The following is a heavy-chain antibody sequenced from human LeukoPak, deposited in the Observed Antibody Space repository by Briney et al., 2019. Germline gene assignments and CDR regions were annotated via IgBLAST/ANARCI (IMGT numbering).Heavy chain of an antibody. V-gene: IGHV4-39*01. CDR1: GGSISSTSWY. D-gene: IGHD3-22*01. Sequence: LETLSLTCTVSGGSISSTSWYWGWIRQPPGKGLEWIGSIYYSGSTNYNPSLKSRVTMSVDTSKNQFSLKLSSVTAADTAVYYCARPDYDSSGSYYDNWFDPWGQGTLVTVSS. J-gene: IGHJ5*02. CDR2: IYYSGST. CDR3: ARPDYDSSGSYYDNWFDP.